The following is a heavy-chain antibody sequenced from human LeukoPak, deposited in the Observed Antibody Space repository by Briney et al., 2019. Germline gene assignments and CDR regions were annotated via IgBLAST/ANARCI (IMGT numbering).Heavy chain of an antibody. Sequence: SETLSLTCAVYGGSFSGYYWSWIRQPPGKGLEWIGEINHSGSTNYSPSLKSRVTISVDTSKNQFSLKLSSVTAADTAVYYCARDLGYSGYDWGQGTLVTVSS. D-gene: IGHD5-12*01. J-gene: IGHJ4*02. CDR3: ARDLGYSGYD. V-gene: IGHV4-34*01. CDR2: INHSGST. CDR1: GGSFSGYY.